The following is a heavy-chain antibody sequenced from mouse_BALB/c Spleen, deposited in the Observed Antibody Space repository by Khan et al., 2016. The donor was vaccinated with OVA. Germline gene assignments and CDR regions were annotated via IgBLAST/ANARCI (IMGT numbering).Heavy chain of an antibody. J-gene: IGHJ4*01. CDR3: VRETAYYGSYEAMDY. V-gene: IGHV2-9*02. CDR1: GFSLTKYG. CDR2: IWAGGST. D-gene: IGHD2-10*01. Sequence: QVQLKESGPGLVAPSQSLSVTCTVSGFSLTKYGVHWVRQPPGKGLEWLGVIWAGGSTNYNSALMSRLSIRTDNSRNQVFLKLNGLQTDDTARYYCVRETAYYGSYEAMDYWGQGTSVTVSS.